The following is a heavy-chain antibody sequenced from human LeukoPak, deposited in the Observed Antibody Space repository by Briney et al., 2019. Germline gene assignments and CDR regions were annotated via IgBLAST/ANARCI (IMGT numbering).Heavy chain of an antibody. CDR1: GFTFSSYW. Sequence: PGGSLRLSCAASGFTFSSYWMNWVRQAPGKGLEWVANIKQDGSEIYYVDSVKGRFTISRDNAKNSLYLQMNSPRAEDTAVYYCATSRTFDYWGQGTLVTVSS. D-gene: IGHD1-1*01. CDR3: ATSRTFDY. CDR2: IKQDGSEI. J-gene: IGHJ4*02. V-gene: IGHV3-7*03.